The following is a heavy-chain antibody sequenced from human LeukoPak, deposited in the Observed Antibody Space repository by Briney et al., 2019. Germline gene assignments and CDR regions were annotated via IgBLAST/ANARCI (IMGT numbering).Heavy chain of an antibody. D-gene: IGHD2-2*03. J-gene: IGHJ4*02. V-gene: IGHV1-18*01. CDR2: IRVYNGDT. Sequence: ASVKVSCKASGYTFTSYGISWVRQAPGQGLEWMGWIRVYNGDTNYAQKLQGRVTMTTDTSTSTAYMELRSLRSDNTAVYYCATGYCSSTNCRIDYWGQGTLVSVSS. CDR3: ATGYCSSTNCRIDY. CDR1: GYTFTSYG.